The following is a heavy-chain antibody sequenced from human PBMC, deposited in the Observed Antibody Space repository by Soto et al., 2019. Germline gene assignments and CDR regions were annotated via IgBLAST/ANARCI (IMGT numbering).Heavy chain of an antibody. CDR3: ARVLVGSGSYYIPYFDY. J-gene: IGHJ4*02. CDR2: ISAYNGNT. V-gene: IGHV1-18*01. Sequence: ASVKVSCKASGYTFTSYGISWVRQAPGQGLEWMGWISAYNGNTNYAQKLQGRVTMTTGTSTSTAYMELRSLRSDDTAVYYCARVLVGSGSYYIPYFDYWGQGTLVTVSS. D-gene: IGHD3-10*01. CDR1: GYTFTSYG.